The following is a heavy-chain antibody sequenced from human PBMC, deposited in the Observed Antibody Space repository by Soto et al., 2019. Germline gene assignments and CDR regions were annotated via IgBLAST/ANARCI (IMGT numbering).Heavy chain of an antibody. V-gene: IGHV4-59*08. J-gene: IGHJ4*02. D-gene: IGHD5-12*01. CDR1: GGSISSDY. Sequence: SETLSLTCTVSGGSISSDYWSWIRQPPGKGLEWIGFIYYSGSTNYNPSLKSRVTISVETSKNQFSLKLSSVTAADTAVYYCARRSYYSGYETFDYWGQGTLVTVSS. CDR2: IYYSGST. CDR3: ARRSYYSGYETFDY.